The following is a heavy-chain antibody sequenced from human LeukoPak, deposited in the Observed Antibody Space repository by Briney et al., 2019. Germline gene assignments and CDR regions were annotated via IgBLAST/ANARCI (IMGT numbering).Heavy chain of an antibody. CDR2: ISSSSSTI. V-gene: IGHV3-11*01. Sequence: PGGSLRLSCAASGFTFSDYYMSWIRQAPGKGLEWVSYISSSSSTIYYAYSVKGRFTISRDNAKTSLYLQMNSLRAEDTAVYYCARAPKVRLVGVPKGPFDPWGQGTLVTVSS. J-gene: IGHJ5*02. CDR3: ARAPKVRLVGVPKGPFDP. D-gene: IGHD1-26*01. CDR1: GFTFSDYY.